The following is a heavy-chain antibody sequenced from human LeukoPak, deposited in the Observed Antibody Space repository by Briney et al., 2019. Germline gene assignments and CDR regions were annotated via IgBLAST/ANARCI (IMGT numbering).Heavy chain of an antibody. J-gene: IGHJ4*02. Sequence: SETLSLTCTVSGGSISSGSYYWSWIRQPAGKGLEWIGRIYTSGSTNYNPSLKSRVTISVDTSKNQFSLKLSSVTAADTAVYYCATTWTSGSYYGYWGQGTLVTVSS. CDR3: ATTWTSGSYYGY. V-gene: IGHV4-61*02. CDR2: IYTSGST. D-gene: IGHD1-26*01. CDR1: GGSISSGSYY.